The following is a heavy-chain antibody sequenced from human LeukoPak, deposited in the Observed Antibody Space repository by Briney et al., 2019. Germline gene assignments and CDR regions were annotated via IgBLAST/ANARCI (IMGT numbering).Heavy chain of an antibody. D-gene: IGHD6-13*01. Sequence: GGSLRLSCAASGFTFSRFGMSWVRQGPGKGLEWVSGISWNSGSIGYADSVKGRFTISRDNAKNSLYLQMNSLRAEDTALYYCAKDISPGIAAAKYFDYWGQGTLVTVSS. CDR2: ISWNSGSI. J-gene: IGHJ4*02. CDR3: AKDISPGIAAAKYFDY. CDR1: GFTFSRFG. V-gene: IGHV3-9*01.